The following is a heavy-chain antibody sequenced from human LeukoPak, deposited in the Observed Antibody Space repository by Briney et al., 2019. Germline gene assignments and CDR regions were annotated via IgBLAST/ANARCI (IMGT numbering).Heavy chain of an antibody. CDR3: AKDPKPFYDFWSGYK. D-gene: IGHD3-3*01. V-gene: IGHV3-23*01. J-gene: IGHJ4*02. CDR2: IGGRDDRT. CDR1: GFTFTGHT. Sequence: PGGSLRLSCAASGFTFTGHTMTWLRQVPGKGLEWVSIIGGRDDRTYYADSVKGRFTIYRDNSKNTLYLQMNSLRGEDTAVYYCAKDPKPFYDFWSGYKWGQGTLVTVSS.